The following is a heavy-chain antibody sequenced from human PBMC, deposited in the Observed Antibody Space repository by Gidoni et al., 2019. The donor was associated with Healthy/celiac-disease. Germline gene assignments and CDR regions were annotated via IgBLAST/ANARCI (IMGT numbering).Heavy chain of an antibody. CDR2: ISSSSSTI. CDR1: GFTFSSFS. D-gene: IGHD2-15*01. CDR3: ARDRTDVVVVAATEPFNWFDP. J-gene: IGHJ5*02. Sequence: EVQLVESGGGLVQPGGFLRLSCAASGFTFSSFSMNWFRQAPGKGLEWFSYISSSSSTIYYADSVKGRFTISRDNAKNSLYLQMNSLRDEDTAVYYCARDRTDVVVVAATEPFNWFDPWGQGTLVTVSS. V-gene: IGHV3-48*02.